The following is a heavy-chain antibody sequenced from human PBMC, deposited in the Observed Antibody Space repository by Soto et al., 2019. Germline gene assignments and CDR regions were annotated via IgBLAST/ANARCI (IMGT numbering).Heavy chain of an antibody. CDR2: IIPIFGTA. J-gene: IGHJ3*02. CDR3: ARAGEEIVVVVAAWDAFGI. CDR1: GGTFSSYA. Sequence: QVQLVQSGAEVKKPGSSVKVSCKASGGTFSSYAISWVRQAPGQGLEWMGGIIPIFGTANYAQKFQGRVTITADESTSTAYMELSSLRSEDTAVYYCARAGEEIVVVVAAWDAFGIWGQGTMVTVSS. D-gene: IGHD2-15*01. V-gene: IGHV1-69*01.